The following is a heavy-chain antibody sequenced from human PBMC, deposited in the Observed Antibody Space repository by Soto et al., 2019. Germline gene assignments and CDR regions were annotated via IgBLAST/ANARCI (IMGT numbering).Heavy chain of an antibody. CDR3: ARAEGSGYSYYYYGMDV. J-gene: IGHJ6*02. D-gene: IGHD3-3*01. V-gene: IGHV4-61*01. CDR1: GGSVSSGSYY. CDR2: IYYSGST. Sequence: QVQLQESGPGLVKPSETLSLTCTVSGGSVSSGSYYWSWIRQPPGKGLEGIGYIYYSGSTNYNPSLKSRVTISVDTSKHQFSLKLSSVTAADTAVYYCARAEGSGYSYYYYGMDVWGQGTTVTVSS.